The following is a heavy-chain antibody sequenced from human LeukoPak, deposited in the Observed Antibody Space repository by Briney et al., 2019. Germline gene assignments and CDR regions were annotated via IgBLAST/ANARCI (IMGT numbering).Heavy chain of an antibody. J-gene: IGHJ4*02. V-gene: IGHV3-33*08. D-gene: IGHD6-19*01. CDR2: IWYDGSNK. Sequence: QPGGSLRLSCAASGFTVITNDMTWVRQAPGKGLEWVAVIWYDGSNKYYADSVKGRFTISRDNAEKSLFLQMNGLRAEDTAVYYCARERVAGTFDYWGPGIQVTVSS. CDR3: ARERVAGTFDY. CDR1: GFTVITND.